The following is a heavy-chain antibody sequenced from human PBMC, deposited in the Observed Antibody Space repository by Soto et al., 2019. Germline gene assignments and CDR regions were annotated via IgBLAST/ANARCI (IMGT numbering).Heavy chain of an antibody. V-gene: IGHV4-30-4*01. CDR1: GGSISSGDYY. D-gene: IGHD3-10*01. Sequence: SETLSLTCTVSGGSISSGDYYWSWIRQPPGKGLEWIGYIYYSGSTYYNPSLKSRVTISVDTSKNQFSLKLSSVTAADTAVYYFASVITMVRGVIGSSWFEPWGQGTLVTVPS. CDR2: IYYSGST. J-gene: IGHJ5*02. CDR3: ASVITMVRGVIGSSWFEP.